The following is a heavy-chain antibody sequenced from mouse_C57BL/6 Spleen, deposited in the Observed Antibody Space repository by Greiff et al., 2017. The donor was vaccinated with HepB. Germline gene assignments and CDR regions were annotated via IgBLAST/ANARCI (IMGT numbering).Heavy chain of an antibody. Sequence: VKLMESGPELVKPGASVKISCKASGYAFSSSWMNWVKQRPGKGLEWIGRIYPGDGDTNYNGKFKGKATLTADKSSSTAYMQLSSLTSEDSAVYFCARSSYGSSPSYAMDYWGQGTSVTVSS. CDR1: GYAFSSSW. CDR3: ARSSYGSSPSYAMDY. D-gene: IGHD1-1*01. CDR2: IYPGDGDT. J-gene: IGHJ4*01. V-gene: IGHV1-82*01.